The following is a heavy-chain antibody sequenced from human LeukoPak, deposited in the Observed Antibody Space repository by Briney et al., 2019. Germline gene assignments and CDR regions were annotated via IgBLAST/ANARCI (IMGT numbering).Heavy chain of an antibody. D-gene: IGHD2-2*03. Sequence: ASVTVSCKASGYTFTSYGISWVRQAPGQGLEWMGWISAYNGNTNYAQKLQGRVTMTTDTSTSTAYMELRSLRSDDTAVYYCAREVGYCSSTSCYRRDYYYGMDVWGQGTTVTVSS. J-gene: IGHJ6*02. CDR2: ISAYNGNT. CDR1: GYTFTSYG. V-gene: IGHV1-18*01. CDR3: AREVGYCSSTSCYRRDYYYGMDV.